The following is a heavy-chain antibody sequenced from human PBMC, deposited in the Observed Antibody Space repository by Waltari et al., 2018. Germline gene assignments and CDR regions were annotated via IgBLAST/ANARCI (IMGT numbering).Heavy chain of an antibody. V-gene: IGHV3-48*01. J-gene: IGHJ3*02. CDR2: ISSSSSTI. D-gene: IGHD3-9*01. CDR1: GFTFSSYS. Sequence: EVQLVESGGGLVQPGGSLRLSCAASGFTFSSYSMNWVRQAPGKGLEWVSYISSSSSTIYYADSVKGRFTISRDNAKNSLYLQMNSLRAEDTAVYYCARELRYFDWLLLNDAFDIWGQGTMVTVSS. CDR3: ARELRYFDWLLLNDAFDI.